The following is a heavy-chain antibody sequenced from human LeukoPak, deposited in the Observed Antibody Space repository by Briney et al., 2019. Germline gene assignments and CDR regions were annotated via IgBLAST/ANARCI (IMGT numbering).Heavy chain of an antibody. V-gene: IGHV3-30*02. CDR3: AKDRDGRGKQRPNDY. Sequence: GGSLRLSCAASGFTFSSYGMHWVRQAPGKGLEWVAFIRYDGSNKYYADSVKGRFTISRDNSKNTLYLQMNSLRAEDTAVYYCAKDRDGRGKQRPNDYWGQGTLVTVSS. J-gene: IGHJ4*02. CDR2: IRYDGSNK. CDR1: GFTFSSYG. D-gene: IGHD6-25*01.